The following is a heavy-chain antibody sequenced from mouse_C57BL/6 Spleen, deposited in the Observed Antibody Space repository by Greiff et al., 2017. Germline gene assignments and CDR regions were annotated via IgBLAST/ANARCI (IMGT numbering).Heavy chain of an antibody. V-gene: IGHV1-47*01. CDR1: GYTFTTYP. CDR2: FLPYNDGT. J-gene: IGHJ3*01. CDR3: AIYDGYQWFAD. Sequence: QVQLQQSGAELMKPGASVKMSCKASGYTFTTYPIEWMKQNHGNSLEWIGNFLPYNDGTKYNEKFKGKATLTVEKSSSTVYLERSRLTSDDSAVYCCAIYDGYQWFADWGKGTLVTVSA. D-gene: IGHD2-3*01.